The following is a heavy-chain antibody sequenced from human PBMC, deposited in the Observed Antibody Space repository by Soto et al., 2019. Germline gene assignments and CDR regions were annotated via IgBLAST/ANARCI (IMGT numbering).Heavy chain of an antibody. J-gene: IGHJ6*02. CDR3: AREGGDIVVVVAATLSSYGMDV. Sequence: VQLVESGGGVVQPGRSLRLSCAASGFTFSSYAMHWVRQAPGKGLEWVAVISYDGSNKYYADSVKGRFTISRDNSKNTLYLQRNSLRAEDTAVYYCAREGGDIVVVVAATLSSYGMDVWGQGTTVTVSS. CDR2: ISYDGSNK. V-gene: IGHV3-30-3*01. D-gene: IGHD2-15*01. CDR1: GFTFSSYA.